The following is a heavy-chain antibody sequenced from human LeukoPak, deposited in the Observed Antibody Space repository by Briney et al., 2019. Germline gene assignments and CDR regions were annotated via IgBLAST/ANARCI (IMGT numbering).Heavy chain of an antibody. Sequence: GGSLRLSCAASGFTFSSYAMHWVRQAPGKGLEWVAVISYDGSNKYYADSVKGRFTISRDNSKNTLYLQMNSLRAEDTAVYYCARDSGNSTASYGMDVWGQGTTVTVSS. CDR1: GFTFSSYA. J-gene: IGHJ6*02. CDR2: ISYDGSNK. V-gene: IGHV3-30-3*01. D-gene: IGHD4-23*01. CDR3: ARDSGNSTASYGMDV.